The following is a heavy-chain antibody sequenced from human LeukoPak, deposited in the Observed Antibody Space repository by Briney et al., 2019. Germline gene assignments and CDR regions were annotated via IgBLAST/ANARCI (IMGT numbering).Heavy chain of an antibody. Sequence: GGSLRLSCAASGFTFSRYSMNWVRQAPGKGLEWVSYISSSGTTIYYADSVQGRFTVSRDNAKNSLYLQMNSLRDEDTAVYYCARTDYDRTGYYYAFDIWGQGTLVTVSS. CDR1: GFTFSRYS. CDR3: ARTDYDRTGYYYAFDI. D-gene: IGHD3-22*01. CDR2: ISSSGTTI. V-gene: IGHV3-48*02. J-gene: IGHJ3*02.